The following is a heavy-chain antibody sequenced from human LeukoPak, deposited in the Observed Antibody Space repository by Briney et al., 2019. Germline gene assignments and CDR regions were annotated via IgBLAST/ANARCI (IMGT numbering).Heavy chain of an antibody. Sequence: ASVKVSCKASGYTFTGYYMHWVRQAPGQGLEWMGWINPNSGGTNYAQKFQGRVTMTRDTSISTAYMELSRLRSDDTAVYYCARVYTGTIAAAGTGARLYYYYMDVWGKGTTVTVSS. D-gene: IGHD6-13*01. CDR2: INPNSGGT. CDR1: GYTFTGYY. J-gene: IGHJ6*03. V-gene: IGHV1-2*02. CDR3: ARVYTGTIAAAGTGARLYYYYMDV.